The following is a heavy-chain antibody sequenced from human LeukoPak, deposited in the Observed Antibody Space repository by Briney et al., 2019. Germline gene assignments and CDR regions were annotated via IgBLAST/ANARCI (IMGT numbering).Heavy chain of an antibody. J-gene: IGHJ6*02. Sequence: PGGSLRLTCAASGFTFDDYAMHWVRHAPGKGLEWVSGISWNSGSIGYADSVKGRFTISRDNAKNSLYLQMNSLRAEDTALYYCAKDIGILVVPDATSEYGMDVWGQGTTVTVSS. CDR3: AKDIGILVVPDATSEYGMDV. CDR2: ISWNSGSI. CDR1: GFTFDDYA. D-gene: IGHD2-2*01. V-gene: IGHV3-9*01.